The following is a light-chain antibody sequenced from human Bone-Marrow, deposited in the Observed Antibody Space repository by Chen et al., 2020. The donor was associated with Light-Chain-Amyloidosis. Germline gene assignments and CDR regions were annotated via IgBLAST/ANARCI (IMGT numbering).Light chain of an antibody. CDR3: QSADSSGTYEVI. CDR1: DLPTKY. Sequence: SYELTQPPSVSVSPGQTARITCSGDDLPTKYAYWYQQKPGQAPVLVIHRDTDRPSGISERFSGSSSGTTATLTISGVQAEDEDDYHCQSADSSGTYEVIFGGGTKLTVL. J-gene: IGLJ2*01. V-gene: IGLV3-25*03. CDR2: RDT.